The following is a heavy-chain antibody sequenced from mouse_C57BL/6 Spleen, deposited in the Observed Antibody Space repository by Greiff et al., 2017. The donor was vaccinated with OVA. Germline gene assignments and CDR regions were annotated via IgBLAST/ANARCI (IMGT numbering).Heavy chain of an antibody. CDR3: ARCYPKGDYYAMDY. D-gene: IGHD1-3*01. Sequence: EVQLQQSGPELVKPGASVKIPCKASGYTFTDYNMDWVKQSHGKSLEWIGDINPNNGGTIYNQKFKGKATLTVDKSSSTAYMELRSLTSEDTAVYYCARCYPKGDYYAMDYWGQGTSVTVSS. CDR1: GYTFTDYN. V-gene: IGHV1-18*01. J-gene: IGHJ4*01. CDR2: INPNNGGT.